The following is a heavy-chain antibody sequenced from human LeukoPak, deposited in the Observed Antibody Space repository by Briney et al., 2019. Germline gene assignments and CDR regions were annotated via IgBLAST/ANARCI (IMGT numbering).Heavy chain of an antibody. V-gene: IGHV3-23*01. CDR1: GFTFSSYA. CDR2: IGGSGSST. CDR3: APDPNKWLRNY. Sequence: PGGSLRLSCAASGFTFSSYAMSWVRQAPGKGLEWISTIGGSGSSTDFADSVKGRFTISRDNSKNTLNLQMNNLRAEDTAIYYCAPDPNKWLRNYWGQGTLVTVSS. J-gene: IGHJ4*02. D-gene: IGHD5-12*01.